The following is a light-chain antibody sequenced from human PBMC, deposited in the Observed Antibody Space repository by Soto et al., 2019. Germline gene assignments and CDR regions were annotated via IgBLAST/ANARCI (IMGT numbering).Light chain of an antibody. CDR3: PSYDISLSVV. J-gene: IGLJ2*01. Sequence: QSVLTQPPSVSGAPGQRVTISCTGSSSNIGAGYDVHWYHQLPGTAPKLLIYGNSNRPSGVPDRFSGSKSGTSASLAITGLQAEDEADYYCPSYDISLSVVFGGGTKVTVL. CDR1: SSNIGAGYD. CDR2: GNS. V-gene: IGLV1-40*01.